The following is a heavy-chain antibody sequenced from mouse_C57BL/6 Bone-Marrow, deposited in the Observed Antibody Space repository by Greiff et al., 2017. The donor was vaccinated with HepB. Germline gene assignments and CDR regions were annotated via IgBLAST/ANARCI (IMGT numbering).Heavy chain of an antibody. CDR1: GYTFTDYN. CDR3: ARSPIYYCGSSYWYFDV. CDR2: INPNNGGT. V-gene: IGHV1-22*01. J-gene: IGHJ1*03. D-gene: IGHD1-1*01. Sequence: EVQLQQSGPELVKPGASVKMSCKASGYTFTDYNMHWVKQSHGKSLEWIGYINPNNGGTSYNQKFKGKATLTVNKSSSTAYMELRSLTSEDSAVYYCARSPIYYCGSSYWYFDVWGTGTTVTVSS.